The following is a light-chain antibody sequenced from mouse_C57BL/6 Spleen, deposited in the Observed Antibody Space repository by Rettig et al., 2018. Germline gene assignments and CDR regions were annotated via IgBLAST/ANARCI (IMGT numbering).Light chain of an antibody. J-gene: IGKJ4*01. CDR1: SSVSY. CDR3: QQWSSFPFT. Sequence: QIVLTQSPAIMSASPGEKVTMTCSASSSVSYMYWYQQKPGSSPRLLIYDTSNLASGVPVRFSGSGSGTSYSLTISRTEAEDGATYYCQQWSSFPFTFGSGTKLEI. CDR2: DTS. V-gene: IGKV4-55*01.